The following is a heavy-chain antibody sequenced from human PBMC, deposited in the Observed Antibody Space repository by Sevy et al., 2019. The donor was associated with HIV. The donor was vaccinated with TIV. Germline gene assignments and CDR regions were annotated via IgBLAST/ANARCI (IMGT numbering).Heavy chain of an antibody. J-gene: IGHJ4*02. D-gene: IGHD1-20*01. Sequence: QSQTLSLTCAISGDTVSSDSAAWNWIRQSPARGLEWLGRAYYRSTWHKDYATSLNSRMTINPDTSKNQFSLQLNSVTPDDTAVYFCARGHNFVLDYWGQGILVTVSS. V-gene: IGHV6-1*01. CDR3: ARGHNFVLDY. CDR1: GDTVSSDSAA. CDR2: AYYRSTWHK.